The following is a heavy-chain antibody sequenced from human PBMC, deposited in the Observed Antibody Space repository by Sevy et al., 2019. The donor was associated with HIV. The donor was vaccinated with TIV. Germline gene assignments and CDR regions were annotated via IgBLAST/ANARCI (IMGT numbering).Heavy chain of an antibody. CDR1: GFTFSDYY. CDR3: ARDRRNYGGHYFDY. D-gene: IGHD1-7*01. J-gene: IGHJ4*02. Sequence: GGSLRLSCAASGFTFSDYYMSWIRQAPGKGLEWVSYMSSGTSYTNYADSVKGRFTISRDNAKNSLYLQMNSLRAEDTAVYYCARDRRNYGGHYFDYWGQGTLVTVSS. V-gene: IGHV3-11*06. CDR2: MSSGTSYT.